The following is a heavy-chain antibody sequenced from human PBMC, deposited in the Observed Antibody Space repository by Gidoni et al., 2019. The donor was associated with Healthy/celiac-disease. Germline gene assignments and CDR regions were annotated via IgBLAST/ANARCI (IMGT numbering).Heavy chain of an antibody. CDR1: GGSFSGYY. V-gene: IGHV4-34*01. D-gene: IGHD6-19*01. CDR2: INHSGST. J-gene: IGHJ6*02. Sequence: QVQLQQWGAGLLKPSETLSLTCAVYGGSFSGYYWSWIRQPPGKGLEWIGEINHSGSTKDNPSLKSRVTISVDTTKNQFSLKLSSVTAADTAVYYWARVRQWLVRNYYYYYGMDVWGQGTTVTVSS. CDR3: ARVRQWLVRNYYYYYGMDV.